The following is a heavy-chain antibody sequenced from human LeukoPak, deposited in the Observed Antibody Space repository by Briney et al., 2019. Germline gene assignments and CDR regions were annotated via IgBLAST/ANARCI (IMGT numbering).Heavy chain of an antibody. D-gene: IGHD2-15*01. CDR3: ARRHRDCSGDSCFLLDY. J-gene: IGHJ4*02. Sequence: SETLSLTCTVSGGSISTYYWSWIRQPPGKGLEWIGYISYIGSTKYNPSLKSRVTMSVDKSKNQFPLKLSSVTAADTAMYYCARRHRDCSGDSCFLLDYWGQGTLVTVSS. CDR2: ISYIGST. CDR1: GGSISTYY. V-gene: IGHV4-59*08.